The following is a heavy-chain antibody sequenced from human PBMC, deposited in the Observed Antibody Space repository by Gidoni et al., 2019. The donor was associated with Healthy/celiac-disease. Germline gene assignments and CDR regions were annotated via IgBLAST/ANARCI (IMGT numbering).Heavy chain of an antibody. CDR3: AKGGDSSGYPYFDY. V-gene: IGHV3-30*18. D-gene: IGHD3-22*01. CDR2: ISYDGSNK. Sequence: QVQLVESGGGVVQPGRSLRLSCAASGFTFSSYGMHWVRQAPGKGLEWVAVISYDGSNKYYADSVKGRFTISRDNSKNTLYLQMNSLRAEDTAVYYCAKGGDSSGYPYFDYWGQGTLVTVSS. J-gene: IGHJ4*02. CDR1: GFTFSSYG.